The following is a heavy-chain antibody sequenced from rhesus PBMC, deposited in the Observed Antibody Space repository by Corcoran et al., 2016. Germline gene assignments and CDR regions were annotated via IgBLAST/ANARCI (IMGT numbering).Heavy chain of an antibody. Sequence: EVQLVESGGGLVQPGGSLRLSCAASGFTFSSYGMSWVRQAPGKGLEGVSYISKGGGSTYSADSVKGRFTISRDNSKNTLSLQMNSLRAEDTAVYYCAKRGYSGYSLLNDAFDFWGQGLRVTVSS. CDR3: AKRGYSGYSLLNDAFDF. CDR2: ISKGGGST. J-gene: IGHJ3*01. V-gene: IGHV3S5*01. CDR1: GFTFSSYG. D-gene: IGHD5-42*01.